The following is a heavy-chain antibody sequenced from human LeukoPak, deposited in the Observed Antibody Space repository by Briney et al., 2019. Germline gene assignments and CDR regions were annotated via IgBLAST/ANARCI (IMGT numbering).Heavy chain of an antibody. Sequence: PGGSLRLSCAASGFTVSSYYMTWVRQDPRKGLVWVSRINGDGRNINYADSVRGRFTISRDNAKNTLYLQMNTLRVEDTAVYYCTRDLMDYDVSTGLHHYYMDVWGQGTTVTVSS. CDR1: GFTVSSYY. V-gene: IGHV3-74*01. CDR2: INGDGRNI. CDR3: TRDLMDYDVSTGLHHYYMDV. D-gene: IGHD3-9*01. J-gene: IGHJ6*02.